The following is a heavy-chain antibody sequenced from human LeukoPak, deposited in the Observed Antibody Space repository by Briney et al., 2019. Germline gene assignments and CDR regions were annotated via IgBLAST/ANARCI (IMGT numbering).Heavy chain of an antibody. V-gene: IGHV3-48*04. D-gene: IGHD1-26*01. CDR2: ISSSGSTI. CDR1: GFTFSSYA. Sequence: GGSLRLSCAASGFTFSSYAMHWVRQAPGKGLEWVSYISSSGSTIYYADSVKGRFTISRDNAKNSLYLQMNSLRAEDTAVYYCARVWYSGSYPVDYWGQGTLVTVSS. J-gene: IGHJ4*02. CDR3: ARVWYSGSYPVDY.